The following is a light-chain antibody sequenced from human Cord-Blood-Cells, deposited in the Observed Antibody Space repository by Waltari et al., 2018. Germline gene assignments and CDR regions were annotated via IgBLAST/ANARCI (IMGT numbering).Light chain of an antibody. CDR3: QQYYSYPWT. CDR2: AAS. Sequence: AIRMTQSPSSFSASTGDRVTITCRASQGISSYLAWYQQKPGKAPKLLIYAASTLQSGVPSRFSGSGSGTDFTRTISCLLSEDFATYYCQQYYSYPWTFGQGTKVEIK. J-gene: IGKJ1*01. CDR1: QGISSY. V-gene: IGKV1-8*01.